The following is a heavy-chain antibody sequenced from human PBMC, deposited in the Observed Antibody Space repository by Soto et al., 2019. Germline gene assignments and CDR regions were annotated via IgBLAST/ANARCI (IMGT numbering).Heavy chain of an antibody. CDR2: ISAYNGNT. D-gene: IGHD3-3*01. J-gene: IGHJ6*02. V-gene: IGHV1-18*01. CDR1: GYTFTSYG. Sequence: ASVRVSYKASGYTFTSYGITWVRQAPGQGLEWMGWISAYNGNTNYAQKLQCRVTMTTDTSTSTAYMELRSLRSDDTAVYYCARNTIFGVVMAYYYYGMDVWGQGTTVTVSS. CDR3: ARNTIFGVVMAYYYYGMDV.